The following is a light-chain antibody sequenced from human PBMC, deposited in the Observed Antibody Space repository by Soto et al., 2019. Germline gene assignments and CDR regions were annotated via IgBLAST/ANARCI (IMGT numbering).Light chain of an antibody. J-gene: IGKJ1*01. V-gene: IGKV3-20*01. CDR1: ESVMRNY. CDR2: GAY. Sequence: EIVLTQSPGTLSLSPGERASLSCRASESVMRNYLAWYQHKPGQSPRLLIYGAYSRATGIPDRFSGSGSGTDFTLTVSRLEPEDLAVYYCQQYVVSPGTFGQGTKVEIK. CDR3: QQYVVSPGT.